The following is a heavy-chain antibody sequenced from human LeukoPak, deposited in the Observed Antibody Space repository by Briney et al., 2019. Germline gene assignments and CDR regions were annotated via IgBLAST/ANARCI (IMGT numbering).Heavy chain of an antibody. V-gene: IGHV3-23*01. J-gene: IGHJ3*02. CDR1: GFTFRSHD. Sequence: GGSLRLSCAASGFTFRSHDMSWVRQAPGKGLEWVSGISGSGGRTYYVDSVKGRFTISRGNSQNTLYLQINSLRAEDTAVYYCARLAGSSGLAGGFDIWGQGTMVTVSS. D-gene: IGHD3-22*01. CDR3: ARLAGSSGLAGGFDI. CDR2: ISGSGGRT.